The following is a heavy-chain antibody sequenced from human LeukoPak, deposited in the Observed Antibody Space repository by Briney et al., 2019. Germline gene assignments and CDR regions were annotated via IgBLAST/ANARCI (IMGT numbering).Heavy chain of an antibody. CDR2: ISGSGGST. J-gene: IGHJ6*02. CDR1: GFTFSSYA. D-gene: IGHD1-1*01. V-gene: IGHV3-23*01. CDR3: AKGNWNDMWDGMDV. Sequence: SGGSLRLSCAASGFTFSSYAMSWVRQAPGKGLEWVSAISGSGGSTYYADSVKGRFTISRDNSKNTLYLQMNSLRAEDTAVYYCAKGNWNDMWDGMDVWGQGTTVTVSS.